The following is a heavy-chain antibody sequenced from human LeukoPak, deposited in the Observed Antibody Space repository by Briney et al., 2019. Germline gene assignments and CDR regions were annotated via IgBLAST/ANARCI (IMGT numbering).Heavy chain of an antibody. Sequence: GGSLRLSCAASGFSLSRMSWVRQAPGKGLEWVANIKQDESEKDYVDSVKGRFTISRDNAKNSLYLQMSSLRAEDTAVYYCARRRYSGSSQHFDYWGQGTLVTVSS. CDR3: ARRRYSGSSQHFDY. V-gene: IGHV3-7*03. D-gene: IGHD1-26*01. J-gene: IGHJ4*02. CDR1: GFSLSR. CDR2: IKQDESEK.